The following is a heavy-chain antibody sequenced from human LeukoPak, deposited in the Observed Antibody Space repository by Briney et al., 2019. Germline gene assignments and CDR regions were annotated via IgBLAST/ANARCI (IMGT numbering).Heavy chain of an antibody. V-gene: IGHV1-18*01. CDR2: ISAYNGNT. CDR3: ARDRGITPSYYYYMDV. Sequence: ASVKVSCKASGYTFTSYGISWVRQAPGQGLEWMGWISAYNGNTNYAQKLQGRVTMTTDTSTSTAYMELRSLRSDDTAVYYCARDRGITPSYYYYMDVWGKGTTVTVSS. CDR1: GYTFTSYG. D-gene: IGHD3-16*01. J-gene: IGHJ6*03.